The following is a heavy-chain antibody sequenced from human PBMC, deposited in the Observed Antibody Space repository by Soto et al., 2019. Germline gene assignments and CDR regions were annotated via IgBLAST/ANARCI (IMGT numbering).Heavy chain of an antibody. CDR3: ARAPNYDILTGYYGPRDYYYGMDV. Sequence: SVKVSCKASGGTFSSYAISWVRQAPGQGLEWMGGIIPIFGTANYAQKFQGRVTITADESTSTAYMELSSLRSEDTAVYYCARAPNYDILTGYYGPRDYYYGMDVWGQGTTVTVSS. CDR2: IIPIFGTA. D-gene: IGHD3-9*01. V-gene: IGHV1-69*13. CDR1: GGTFSSYA. J-gene: IGHJ6*02.